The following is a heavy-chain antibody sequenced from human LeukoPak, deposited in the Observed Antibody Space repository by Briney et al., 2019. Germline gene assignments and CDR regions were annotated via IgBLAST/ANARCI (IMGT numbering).Heavy chain of an antibody. Sequence: SETLSLTCGVSGASFSGYYWTWIRQPPGKGPEWIGEINHSGGTNYNMSLKSRVTISVDPSKKQFSLKLRSVTAEDTAVYYCATDRYYGSGSYYKFDYWGQGILVTVSS. CDR1: GASFSGYY. CDR3: ATDRYYGSGSYYKFDY. D-gene: IGHD3-10*01. V-gene: IGHV4-34*01. CDR2: INHSGGT. J-gene: IGHJ4*02.